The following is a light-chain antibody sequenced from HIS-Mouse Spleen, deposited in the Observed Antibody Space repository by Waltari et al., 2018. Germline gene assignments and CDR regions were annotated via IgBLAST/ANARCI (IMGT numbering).Light chain of an antibody. Sequence: DIQLTQSPSFLSASVGDRVTITCRASHGISSYFAWYQQKPVEAPKLLIYAASTLQNGLPSRFSGSGSGTEFTLTISSLQPEDFATYYCQQLNSYPPTFGQGTKVEIK. CDR1: HGISSY. V-gene: IGKV1-9*01. CDR3: QQLNSYPPT. CDR2: AAS. J-gene: IGKJ1*01.